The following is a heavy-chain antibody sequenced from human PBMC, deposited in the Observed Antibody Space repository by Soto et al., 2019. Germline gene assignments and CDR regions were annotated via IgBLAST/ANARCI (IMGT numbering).Heavy chain of an antibody. J-gene: IGHJ4*02. CDR1: GFTFDDYG. Sequence: EVQLVESGGGVVRPGGSLRLSCAASGFTFDDYGMSWVRQAPGKGLEWVSGINWNGGSTGYADSVKGRFTISRDNAKNSLYLQMNRLRAEDTALYYCASLNNWNDAGALDYWGQGTLVTVSS. CDR3: ASLNNWNDAGALDY. V-gene: IGHV3-20*04. CDR2: INWNGGST. D-gene: IGHD1-1*01.